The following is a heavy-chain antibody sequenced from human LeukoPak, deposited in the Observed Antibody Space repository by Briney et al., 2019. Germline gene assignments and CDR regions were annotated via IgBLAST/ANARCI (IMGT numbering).Heavy chain of an antibody. CDR3: ARVSYYDSSGYYFLSYVDY. J-gene: IGHJ4*02. Sequence: GSLRLSCAASGFTVSSNYMSWVRQAPGKGLEWVSVIYSGGSTYYADSVRGRFTISRDNSKNTLYLQMNSLGAEDTAVYYCARVSYYDSSGYYFLSYVDYWGQGTLVTVSS. CDR2: IYSGGST. CDR1: GFTVSSNY. V-gene: IGHV3-53*01. D-gene: IGHD3-22*01.